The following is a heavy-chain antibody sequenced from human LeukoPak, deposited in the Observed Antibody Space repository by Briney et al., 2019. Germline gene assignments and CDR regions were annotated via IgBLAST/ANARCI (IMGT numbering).Heavy chain of an antibody. CDR1: GGSISSYY. J-gene: IGHJ3*02. Sequence: SETLSLTCTVSGGSISSYYWSWIRQPAGKGLEWIGRIYTSGSTNYNPSLRSRVTMSVDTSKNQFSLKLSSVTAADTAVYYCARRQDYADYDLGAFDIWGQGTMVTVPS. CDR3: ARRQDYADYDLGAFDI. CDR2: IYTSGST. D-gene: IGHD4-17*01. V-gene: IGHV4-4*07.